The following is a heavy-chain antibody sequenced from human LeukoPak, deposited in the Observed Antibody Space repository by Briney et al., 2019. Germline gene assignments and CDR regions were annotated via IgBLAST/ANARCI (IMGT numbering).Heavy chain of an antibody. CDR1: GYTFTGYY. CDR3: ARDSSGWYIDY. CDR2: INPNSGGT. Sequence: GASVKVSCKASGYTFTGYYMHWVRQAPGQGLEWMGWINPNSGGTNYAQKFQGRVTMTRDTSISTAYMEMSRLRSDDTAVYYRARDSSGWYIDYWGQGTLVTVSS. V-gene: IGHV1-2*02. J-gene: IGHJ4*02. D-gene: IGHD6-19*01.